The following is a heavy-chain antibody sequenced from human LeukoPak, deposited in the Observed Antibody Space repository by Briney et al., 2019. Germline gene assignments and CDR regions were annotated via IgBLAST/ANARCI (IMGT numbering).Heavy chain of an antibody. CDR1: GFTFSSYS. CDR2: ISSSSSYI. V-gene: IGHV3-21*01. Sequence: GGSLRLSCAASGFTFSSYSMNWVRQAPGKGLEWFSSISSSSSYIYYADSVKGRFTISRDNAKNSLYLQMNSLRAEDTAVYYCARTPPSYYGSGSYYNAWGQGTLVTVSS. D-gene: IGHD3-10*01. J-gene: IGHJ4*02. CDR3: ARTPPSYYGSGSYYNA.